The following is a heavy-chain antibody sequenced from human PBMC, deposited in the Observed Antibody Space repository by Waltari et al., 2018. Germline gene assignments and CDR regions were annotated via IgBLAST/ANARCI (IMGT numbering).Heavy chain of an antibody. J-gene: IGHJ4*02. Sequence: SGPGLVKPSETLSLTCTVSGGSISSYYWSWIRQPPGKGLEWIGYIYYSGSTNYNPSLKSRVTISVDTSKNQFSLKLSSVTAADTAVYYCARTYSSSWYDYWGQGTLVTVSS. V-gene: IGHV4-59*01. CDR2: IYYSGST. CDR1: GGSISSYY. CDR3: ARTYSSSWYDY. D-gene: IGHD6-13*01.